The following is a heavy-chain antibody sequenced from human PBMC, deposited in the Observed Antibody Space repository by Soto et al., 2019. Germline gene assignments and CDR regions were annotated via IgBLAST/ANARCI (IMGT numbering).Heavy chain of an antibody. CDR1: GFSLSSNGVA. Sequence: SGPTLVNPTQTLTLTCTFSGFSLSSNGVAVGWIRQPPGKALEWLALIYWNDDKPYSPSLKSRLTLTKDTSNNQVVLTMTNMDPVDTATYYCAHKRCGTTSCYRGWFDPWGQGTLVSVSS. CDR2: IYWNDDK. CDR3: AHKRCGTTSCYRGWFDP. J-gene: IGHJ5*02. V-gene: IGHV2-5*01. D-gene: IGHD2-2*01.